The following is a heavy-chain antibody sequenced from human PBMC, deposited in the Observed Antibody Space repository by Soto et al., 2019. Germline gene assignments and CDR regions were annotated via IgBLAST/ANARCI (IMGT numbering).Heavy chain of an antibody. J-gene: IGHJ5*02. V-gene: IGHV1-2*02. CDR2: INANNGGA. CDR1: GYTFTDYH. Sequence: ASVKVSCKASGYTFTDYHIHWVRQAPGQGLEFMGWINANNGGAGSAQQFQGRVTVTRDTSITTGYMELSNLRSDDTAVYYCARAGGSETRQPSSDCFDTWGQGTLVTVSS. D-gene: IGHD6-25*01. CDR3: ARAGGSETRQPSSDCFDT.